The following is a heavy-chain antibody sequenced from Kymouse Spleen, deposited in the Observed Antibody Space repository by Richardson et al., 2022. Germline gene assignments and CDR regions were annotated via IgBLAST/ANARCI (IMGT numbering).Heavy chain of an antibody. CDR3: ARERITGTLYYYYGMDV. J-gene: IGHJ6*02. CDR2: INHSGST. Sequence: QVQLQQWGAGLLKPSETLSLTCAVYGGSFSGYYWSWIRQPPGKGLEWIGEINHSGSTNYNPSLKSRVTISVDTSKNQFSLKLSSVTAADTAVYYCARERITGTLYYYYGMDVWGQGTTVTVSS. V-gene: IGHV4-34*01. D-gene: IGHD1-7*01. CDR1: GGSFSGYY.